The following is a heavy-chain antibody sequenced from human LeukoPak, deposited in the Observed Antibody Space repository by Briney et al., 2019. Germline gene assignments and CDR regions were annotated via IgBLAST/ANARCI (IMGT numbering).Heavy chain of an antibody. J-gene: IGHJ4*02. CDR2: IRSKVHGGTT. V-gene: IGHV3-49*03. CDR1: GFTFGDDT. D-gene: IGHD5-24*01. CDR3: TREPRGRWLQFDY. Sequence: GGSLRLSCTASGFTFGDDTMSWFRQAPGKGLEWVGFIRSKVHGGTTEYAASVKGRFTISRDDSKSIAYLQMNSLKIDDTAVYYCTREPRGRWLQFDYWGQGTLVTVSS.